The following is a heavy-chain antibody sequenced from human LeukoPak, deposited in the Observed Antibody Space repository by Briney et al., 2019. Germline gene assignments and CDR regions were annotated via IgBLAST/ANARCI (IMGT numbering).Heavy chain of an antibody. CDR2: IYYSGST. J-gene: IGHJ5*02. CDR1: GGSISSSSYY. CDR3: ARDGGYSSSWSNWFDP. Sequence: SETLSLTCTVSGGSISSSSYYWGWIRQPPGKGLEWIGSIYYSGSTYYNPSLKSRVTISVDTSKNQFFLKLSSVTAADAAVYYCARDGGYSSSWSNWFDPWGQGTLVTVSS. V-gene: IGHV4-39*07. D-gene: IGHD6-13*01.